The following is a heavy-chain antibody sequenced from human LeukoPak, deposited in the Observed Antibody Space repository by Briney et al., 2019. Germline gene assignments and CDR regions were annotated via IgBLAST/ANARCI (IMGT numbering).Heavy chain of an antibody. CDR1: GFTFSRSW. V-gene: IGHV3-7*01. D-gene: IGHD3-9*01. CDR3: AGHADYCFCQ. CDR2: IKQDGTSK. J-gene: IGHJ1*01. Sequence: GGSLRLSCAASGFTFSRSWMGWVRQAPGKGLEWVANIKQDGTSKYNEDSLKGRFTISRDNAKNSVYLQMNSVGADDTALYYWAGHADYCFCQWGPGTLVNVSS.